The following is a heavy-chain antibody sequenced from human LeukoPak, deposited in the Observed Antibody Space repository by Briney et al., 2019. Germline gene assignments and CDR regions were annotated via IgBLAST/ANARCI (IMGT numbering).Heavy chain of an antibody. Sequence: SETLSLTCAVYGGSFGGYYWSWIRQPPGKGLEWIGEINHSGSTNYNPSLKSRVTVSVDTSKNQFSLKLSSVTAADTAVYYCARGDPGIAASAGSTENFVYYFDYWGQGTLVTVSS. CDR2: INHSGST. D-gene: IGHD6-13*01. CDR3: ARGDPGIAASAGSTENFVYYFDY. J-gene: IGHJ4*02. CDR1: GGSFGGYY. V-gene: IGHV4-34*01.